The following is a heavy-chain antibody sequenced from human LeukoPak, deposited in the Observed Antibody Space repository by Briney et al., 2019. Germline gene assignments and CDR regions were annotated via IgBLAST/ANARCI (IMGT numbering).Heavy chain of an antibody. J-gene: IGHJ3*02. D-gene: IGHD4-17*01. Sequence: SETLSLTCTVSGGSISSGDYYWSWIRQPPGKGLEWIGYIYYSGSTYYNPSLKSRVTISVDTSKNQFSLKLSSVTAADTAVYYCAREVYYGDRPSGAFDIWGQGTMVTVSS. V-gene: IGHV4-30-4*08. CDR3: AREVYYGDRPSGAFDI. CDR1: GGSISSGDYY. CDR2: IYYSGST.